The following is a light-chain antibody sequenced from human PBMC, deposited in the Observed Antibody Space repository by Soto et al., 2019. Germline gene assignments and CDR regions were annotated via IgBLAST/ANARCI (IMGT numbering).Light chain of an antibody. CDR3: QHRSNWPSIT. Sequence: EIVLTQSPATLSLSPGERATLSCRASQSVSSYLAWYQQKPGQAPRLLIYDASNRATAIPARFSGSGSWTDFTLTISSLEPEDFAVYYCQHRSNWPSITFGQGTRLEIK. CDR1: QSVSSY. CDR2: DAS. J-gene: IGKJ5*01. V-gene: IGKV3-11*01.